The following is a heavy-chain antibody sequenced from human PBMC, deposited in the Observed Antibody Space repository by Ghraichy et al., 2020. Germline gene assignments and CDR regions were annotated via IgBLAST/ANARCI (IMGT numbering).Heavy chain of an antibody. V-gene: IGHV4-31*03. CDR2: ISHSGSA. CDR1: GGSINRGNYY. CDR3: ARDAAYGHLDN. J-gene: IGHJ4*02. Sequence: SETLSLACQVSGGSINRGNYYWSWIRQPPGKGLEWMGYISHSGSAYYNPSLKSRVTMSADTSKNLLTPNLTSVTAADTAIYYCARDAAYGHLDNWGQGTLVAVSS. D-gene: IGHD2-21*01.